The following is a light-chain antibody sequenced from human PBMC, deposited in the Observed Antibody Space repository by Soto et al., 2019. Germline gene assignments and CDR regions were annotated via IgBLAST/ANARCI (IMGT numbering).Light chain of an antibody. J-gene: IGKJ5*01. CDR2: DST. CDR1: QSIHTS. Sequence: VLTQSPATLSLSPGAGATLSCRASQSIHTSLAWYQQKSGKPPRLVIYDSTLRANGVPDRFGGSRSGTEFTLTINSLEPEDFAVYYCQQRNVWPPITFGQGTRLEIK. V-gene: IGKV3-11*01. CDR3: QQRNVWPPIT.